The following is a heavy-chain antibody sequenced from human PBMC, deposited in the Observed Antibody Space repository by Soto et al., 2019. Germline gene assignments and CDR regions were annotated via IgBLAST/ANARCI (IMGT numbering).Heavy chain of an antibody. CDR3: ARGHDFWSAKGDAFDI. Sequence: SETLSLTCTVPGGSISTRNYYWGWIRQPPGKGLEWIGSIYYSGTTYYTPSLKSRVTISVDTSKNQFSLSLTSVTVADTAVFNCARGHDFWSAKGDAFDIWGQGTMVTVSS. D-gene: IGHD3-3*01. J-gene: IGHJ3*02. V-gene: IGHV4-39*01. CDR1: GGSISTRNYY. CDR2: IYYSGTT.